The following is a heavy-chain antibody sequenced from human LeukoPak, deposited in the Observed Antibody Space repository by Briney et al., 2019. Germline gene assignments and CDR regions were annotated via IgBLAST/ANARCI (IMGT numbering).Heavy chain of an antibody. Sequence: SETLSLTCTVSGGSISSHYWRWIRQPPGKGLEWIGYIYYSGSTNYNPSLKSRVTISVDTSKNQFSLKLSSVTAADTAVYYCARVGIVVVPRAYYYYMDVWGKGTTVTVSS. CDR1: GGSISSHY. CDR3: ARVGIVVVPRAYYYYMDV. J-gene: IGHJ6*03. D-gene: IGHD2-2*01. V-gene: IGHV4-59*11. CDR2: IYYSGST.